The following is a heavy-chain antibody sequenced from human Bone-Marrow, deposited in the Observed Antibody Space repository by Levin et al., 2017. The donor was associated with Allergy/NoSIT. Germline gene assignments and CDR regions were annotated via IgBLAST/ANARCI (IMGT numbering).Heavy chain of an antibody. Sequence: GESLKISCKGSGYSFTNYWISWVRQMPGQGLQWMGRIDPADSNTKYSPSFQGLVTFSVDRSISTAYLQWRSLKASDTATYYCARRRRTNYETVSYYYYMDVWGKGTTVTVSS. CDR3: ARRRRTNYETVSYYYYMDV. V-gene: IGHV5-10-1*01. D-gene: IGHD4/OR15-4a*01. CDR2: IDPADSNT. CDR1: GYSFTNYW. J-gene: IGHJ6*03.